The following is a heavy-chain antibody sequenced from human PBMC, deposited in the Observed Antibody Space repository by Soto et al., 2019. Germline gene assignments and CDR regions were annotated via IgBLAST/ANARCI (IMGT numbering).Heavy chain of an antibody. D-gene: IGHD3-22*01. CDR2: ISYDGSNK. J-gene: IGHJ4*02. V-gene: IGHV3-30-3*01. CDR1: GFTFSSYA. CDR3: ARDQGGRITMIVVVVTGFDY. Sequence: GGSLRLSCAASGFTFSSYAMHWVRQAPGKGLEWVAVISYDGSNKYYADSVKGRSTISRDNSKNTLYLQMNSLRAEDTAVYYCARDQGGRITMIVVVVTGFDYWGQGALVTVSS.